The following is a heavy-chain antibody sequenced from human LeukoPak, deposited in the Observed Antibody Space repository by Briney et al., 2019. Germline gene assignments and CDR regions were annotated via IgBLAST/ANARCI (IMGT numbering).Heavy chain of an antibody. V-gene: IGHV4-34*01. Sequence: SETLSLTCAVYGGSFSGYYWSWIRQPPGKGLEWIGEINHSGSTNYNPSLKGRVTISVDTSKNQFSLKLSSVTAADTAVYYCARGLGKLIAAAGRNWFDPWGQGTLVTVSS. J-gene: IGHJ5*02. CDR3: ARGLGKLIAAAGRNWFDP. CDR1: GGSFSGYY. CDR2: INHSGST. D-gene: IGHD6-13*01.